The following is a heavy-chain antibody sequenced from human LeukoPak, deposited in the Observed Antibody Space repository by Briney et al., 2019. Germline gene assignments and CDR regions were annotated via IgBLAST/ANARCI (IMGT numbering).Heavy chain of an antibody. J-gene: IGHJ4*02. Sequence: GGSLRLSCATSGFTFSSYAMSWVRQAPGKGLEWVSGISGSGASTYYADSVKGRFTISRDNSKNTVYLQMNSLRADDTATYYCAKAPFKMTPYYVDYWGQGTLVTVSS. D-gene: IGHD3-16*01. CDR2: ISGSGAST. CDR3: AKAPFKMTPYYVDY. CDR1: GFTFSSYA. V-gene: IGHV3-23*01.